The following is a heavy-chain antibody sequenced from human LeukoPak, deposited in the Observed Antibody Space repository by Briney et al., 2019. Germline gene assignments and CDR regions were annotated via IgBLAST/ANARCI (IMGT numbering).Heavy chain of an antibody. Sequence: GASVKVSCKASGYTFTGYYMHWVRQAPGQGLEWMGWIHPNSGGTNYAQRFQGRVTMSRDTSISTAYMELSRLRSDDTAVYYCARDPGRGYYADWGQGTLVAVSS. CDR1: GYTFTGYY. V-gene: IGHV1-2*02. J-gene: IGHJ4*02. CDR2: IHPNSGGT. D-gene: IGHD3-22*01. CDR3: ARDPGRGYYAD.